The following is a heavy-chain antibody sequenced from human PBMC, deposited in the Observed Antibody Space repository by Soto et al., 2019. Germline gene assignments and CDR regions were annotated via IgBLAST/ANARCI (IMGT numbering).Heavy chain of an antibody. Sequence: QITLKESGPTLVKPTQTLTLTCTFSGFSLSTSGVGVGWIRQPPGKALEWLALIYWDDDKRYSPSLKSRLTITKDTSKYQVVLTMTNMDPVDTATYYCARHYCSSSSCYSPDYWGQGTLVTVSS. J-gene: IGHJ4*02. V-gene: IGHV2-5*02. CDR1: GFSLSTSGVG. CDR2: IYWDDDK. D-gene: IGHD2-2*01. CDR3: ARHYCSSSSCYSPDY.